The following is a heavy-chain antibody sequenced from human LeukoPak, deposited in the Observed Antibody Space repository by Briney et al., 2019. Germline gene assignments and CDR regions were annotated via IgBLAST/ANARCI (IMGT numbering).Heavy chain of an antibody. D-gene: IGHD2-2*01. CDR2: ISGSDTTI. V-gene: IGHV3-48*01. CDR1: GFTFSTSR. J-gene: IGHJ4*02. CDR3: ARDSRSHCGTDACYGPYFDY. Sequence: GGSLRLSCAASGFTFSTSRMKWVRQAPGEGLEWISYISGSDTTIYYADSVKGRFTISRDNARNSLYLQMDSLRAEDTAVYFCARDSRSHCGTDACYGPYFDYWGEGTLVTVSS.